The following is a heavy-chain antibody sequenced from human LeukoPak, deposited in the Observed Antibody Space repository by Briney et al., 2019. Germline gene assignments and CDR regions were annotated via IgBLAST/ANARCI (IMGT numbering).Heavy chain of an antibody. CDR1: GGSISSSSYY. J-gene: IGHJ6*02. V-gene: IGHV4-61*05. Sequence: PSETLSLTCIVSGGSISSSSYYWSWIRQPPGKGLEWVGQIYYRGTTNYNPSLKSRVTISIDTSKNQFSLKLTSVAAADTAVYYCARQKWEQQGRDYYFNGLDVWGPGTTVIVSS. D-gene: IGHD1/OR15-1a*01. CDR2: IYYRGTT. CDR3: ARQKWEQQGRDYYFNGLDV.